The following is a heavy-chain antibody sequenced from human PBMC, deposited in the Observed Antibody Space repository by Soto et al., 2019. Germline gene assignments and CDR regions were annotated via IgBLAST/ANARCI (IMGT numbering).Heavy chain of an antibody. Sequence: SQTLSLTCVISGDSVSRNAVGWNWIRQSPSRGLEWLGRTYYVSRWYFDYAVSVKGRITINPDTSKNQFSLQVSSVTPEDTAIYYCAGDRNRSTGAWYLPPYFDSWGQGTLVTVSS. V-gene: IGHV6-1*01. D-gene: IGHD6-19*01. CDR2: TYYVSRWYF. CDR3: AGDRNRSTGAWYLPPYFDS. CDR1: GDSVSRNAVG. J-gene: IGHJ4*02.